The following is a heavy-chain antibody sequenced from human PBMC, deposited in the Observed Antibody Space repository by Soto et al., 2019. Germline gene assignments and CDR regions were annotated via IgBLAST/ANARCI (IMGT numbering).Heavy chain of an antibody. V-gene: IGHV1-18*01. CDR2: ISAHNGNT. D-gene: IGHD1-1*01. J-gene: IGHJ4*02. Sequence: QVHLVQSGAEVKKPGASVKVSCKASGYTFTSYGITWVRQAPGQGLEWMGWISAHNGNTDYAQKLQGRVIVTRDNSTSTAYMDLRSLRSDDTAVYYCARGRYGDYWGQGALVTVSS. CDR3: ARGRYGDY. CDR1: GYTFTSYG.